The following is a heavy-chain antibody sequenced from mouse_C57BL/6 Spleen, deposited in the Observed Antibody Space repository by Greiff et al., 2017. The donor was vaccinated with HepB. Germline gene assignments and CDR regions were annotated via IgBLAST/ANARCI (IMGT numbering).Heavy chain of an antibody. Sequence: QVQLQQPGAELVRPGTSVKLSCTASGYTFTSYWMHWVKQRPGQGLEWIGVIDPSDSYTNYHQKFKGKATLTVDTSSSTAYMQLSSLTSEDSAVYCCARDGYDYWFAYWGQGTLVTVSA. CDR1: GYTFTSYW. D-gene: IGHD2-2*01. CDR3: ARDGYDYWFAY. CDR2: IDPSDSYT. V-gene: IGHV1-59*01. J-gene: IGHJ3*01.